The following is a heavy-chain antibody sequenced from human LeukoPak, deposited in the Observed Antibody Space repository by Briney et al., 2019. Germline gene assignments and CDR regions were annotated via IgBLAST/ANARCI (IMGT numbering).Heavy chain of an antibody. Sequence: GASVKVSCKASGYTFTSYGISWVRQAPGQGLEWMGWISAYNGNTNYAQKLQGRVTMTTDTSTSTAYMELRSLRSDDTAVYYCARAVKGGSFRLDFDYWGQGTLVTVSS. J-gene: IGHJ4*02. CDR1: GYTFTSYG. V-gene: IGHV1-18*01. CDR2: ISAYNGNT. CDR3: ARAVKGGSFRLDFDY. D-gene: IGHD1-26*01.